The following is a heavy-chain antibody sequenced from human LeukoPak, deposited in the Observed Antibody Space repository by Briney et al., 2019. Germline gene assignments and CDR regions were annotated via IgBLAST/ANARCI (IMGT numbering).Heavy chain of an antibody. CDR1: GFTFSSYS. J-gene: IGHJ4*02. V-gene: IGHV3-21*01. Sequence: GGSLRLSCAASGFTFSSYSMNWVRQAPGKGLEWVSSITSISTYIYYADSVKGRFTISRDNAKNSLYLQMNSLRAEDTAVYHCARDGYSYGGFDYWGEGTLVTVSS. CDR3: ARDGYSYGGFDY. D-gene: IGHD5-18*01. CDR2: ITSISTYI.